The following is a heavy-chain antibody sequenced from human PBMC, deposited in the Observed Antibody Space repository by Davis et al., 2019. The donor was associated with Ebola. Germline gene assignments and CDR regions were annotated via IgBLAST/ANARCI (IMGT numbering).Heavy chain of an antibody. J-gene: IGHJ4*02. CDR1: GYTFTTYG. V-gene: IGHV1-18*01. CDR2: ISAYNGNT. D-gene: IGHD1-1*01. Sequence: ASVTVSCKASGYTFTTYGISWVRQATGQGLEWMGWISAYNGNTNYAQNLQGRVTMTTDTSSNTAYMELRSLRSDDTAVYYCAREAYNWNGHFDYWGQGTLVTVSS. CDR3: AREAYNWNGHFDY.